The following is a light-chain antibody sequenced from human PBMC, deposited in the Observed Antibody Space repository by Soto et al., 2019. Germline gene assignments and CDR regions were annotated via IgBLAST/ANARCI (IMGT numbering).Light chain of an antibody. CDR1: SNDVGGYNF. Sequence: QSVLTQPRSVSGSPGQSVTISCTGTSNDVGGYNFVSWYQQHPGIVPKLIIYDVSIRPSGVPDRFSGSKSGITASLTISGLQADDEADYYCCSYVGSDSSFVFGSGTKVTVL. V-gene: IGLV2-11*01. CDR2: DVS. CDR3: CSYVGSDSSFV. J-gene: IGLJ1*01.